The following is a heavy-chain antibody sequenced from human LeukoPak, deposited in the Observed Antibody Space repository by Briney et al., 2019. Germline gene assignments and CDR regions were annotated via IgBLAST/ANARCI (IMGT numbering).Heavy chain of an antibody. CDR3: ARLTVNTGGVDY. CDR1: GYSITSGYY. J-gene: IGHJ4*02. Sequence: PSETLSLTCTVSGYSITSGYYWGWIRQPPGKGLEWIGNIYHSGSTYYNPSLKSRVTISVDTSKNQFSLKLSSVTAADTAVYYCARLTVNTGGVDYWGQGTLVTVSS. CDR2: IYHSGST. D-gene: IGHD4-17*01. V-gene: IGHV4-38-2*02.